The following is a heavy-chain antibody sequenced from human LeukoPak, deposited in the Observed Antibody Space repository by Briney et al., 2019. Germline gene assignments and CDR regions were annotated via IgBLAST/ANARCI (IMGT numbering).Heavy chain of an antibody. CDR2: ISSSGSTM. V-gene: IGHV3-48*01. CDR1: GFTFSNYN. CDR3: ARGWDGYSGEDY. Sequence: GGSLRLSCAASGFTFSNYNMIWVRQAPGKGLESVSYISSSGSTMHYADSVRGRFTISRDNAKKSLYLQMNSLRAEDTAVYYWARGWDGYSGEDYWGQGTLVTVSS. J-gene: IGHJ4*02. D-gene: IGHD5-18*01.